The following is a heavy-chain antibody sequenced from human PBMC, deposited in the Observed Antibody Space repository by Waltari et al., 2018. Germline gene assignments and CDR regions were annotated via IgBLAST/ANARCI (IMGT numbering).Heavy chain of an antibody. CDR1: GYTFTGYA. V-gene: IGHV1-2*06. CDR2: INPKNCDT. J-gene: IGHJ4*02. CDR3: LRDSSGSHFDY. Sequence: LVQSGAEVKKPGASVKVSCKASGYTFTGYAIPWVRQPPGQGLEWMGRINPKNCDTHYAQNVQGRVALTTDTSTNTAFMELQRLRSDDTAVYYCLRDSSGSHFDYWGQGTLVTVSS. D-gene: IGHD3-22*01.